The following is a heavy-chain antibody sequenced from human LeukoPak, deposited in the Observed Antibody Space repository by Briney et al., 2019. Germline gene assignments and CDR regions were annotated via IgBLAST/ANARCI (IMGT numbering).Heavy chain of an antibody. CDR1: GGSFTTNNYF. CDR3: XXLDGSGYYGIDN. D-gene: IGHD3-22*01. V-gene: IGHV4-39*01. CDR2: VHYSGSA. Sequence: SETLSLTCTVSGGSFTTNNYFWGWIRQPPGKGLEWIVAVHYSGSASYKPSLKSRVTMSVYTSKKQFSLKVTSMTATDTAVYXXXXLDGSGYYGIDNWGQGTLVTVSS. J-gene: IGHJ4*02.